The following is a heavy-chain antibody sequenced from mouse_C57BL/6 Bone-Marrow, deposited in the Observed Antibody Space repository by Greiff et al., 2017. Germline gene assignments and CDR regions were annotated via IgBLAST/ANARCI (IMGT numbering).Heavy chain of an antibody. J-gene: IGHJ3*01. CDR3: ARQIYYGGFAY. CDR1: GFTFSSYT. CDR2: ISGGGGNT. D-gene: IGHD1-1*01. V-gene: IGHV5-9*01. Sequence: DVKLVESGGGLVKPGGSLKLSCAASGFTFSSYTMSWVRQTPEKRLEWVATISGGGGNTYYPDSVKGRFTISRDNAKNTLYLQMSSLRSEDTALYYCARQIYYGGFAYWGQGTLVTVSA.